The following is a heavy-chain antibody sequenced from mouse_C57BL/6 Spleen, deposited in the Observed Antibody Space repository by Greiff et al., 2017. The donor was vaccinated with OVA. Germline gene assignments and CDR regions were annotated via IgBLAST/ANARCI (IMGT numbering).Heavy chain of an antibody. CDR3: ARGGPDWYFDV. J-gene: IGHJ1*03. CDR2: IYPGDGDT. V-gene: IGHV1-82*01. Sequence: QVQLQQSGPELVKPGASVKISCKASGYAFSSSWMNWVKQRPGKGLEWIGRIYPGDGDTNYNGKFKGKATLTADKSSSTAYMQRSSLTSEDSAVYFCARGGPDWYFDVWGTGTTVTVSS. D-gene: IGHD3-3*01. CDR1: GYAFSSSW.